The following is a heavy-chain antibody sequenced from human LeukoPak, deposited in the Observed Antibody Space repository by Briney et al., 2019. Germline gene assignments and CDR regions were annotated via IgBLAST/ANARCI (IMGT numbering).Heavy chain of an antibody. CDR3: ARAFGYYDFPGHDY. D-gene: IGHD3-3*01. CDR1: GGTFSSYA. CDR2: IIPIFGTA. V-gene: IGHV1-69*01. J-gene: IGHJ4*02. Sequence: GASVTVSCKASGGTFSSYAISWVRQAPGQGLEWMGGIIPIFGTANYAQKFQGRVTITADESTSTAYMELSSLRSEDTAVYYCARAFGYYDFPGHDYWGQGTLVTVSS.